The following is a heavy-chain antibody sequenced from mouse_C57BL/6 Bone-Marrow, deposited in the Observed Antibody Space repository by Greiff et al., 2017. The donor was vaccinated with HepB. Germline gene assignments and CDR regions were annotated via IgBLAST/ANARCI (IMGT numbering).Heavy chain of an antibody. J-gene: IGHJ4*01. V-gene: IGHV1-69*01. D-gene: IGHD2-12*01. CDR2: IDPSDSYT. Sequence: VQLQQPGAELVMPGASVKLSCKASGYTFTSYWMHWVKQRPGQGLEWIGEIDPSDSYTNYNQKFKGKSTLTVDKSSSTAYMQLSSLTSEDSAVYYGARKGGLTAMDYWGQGTSVTVSS. CDR3: ARKGGLTAMDY. CDR1: GYTFTSYW.